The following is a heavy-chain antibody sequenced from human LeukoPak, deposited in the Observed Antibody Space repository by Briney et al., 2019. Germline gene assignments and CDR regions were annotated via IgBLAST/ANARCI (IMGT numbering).Heavy chain of an antibody. CDR3: ARDMTRIPRYCSSTSCSYGMDV. J-gene: IGHJ6*02. Sequence: SETLSLTCTVSGGSISSYYWSWIRQPPGKGLEWIGYIYYSGSTNYNPSLKSRVTISVDTSKNQFSLKLGSVTAADTAVYYCARDMTRIPRYCSSTSCSYGMDVWGQGTTVTVSS. CDR2: IYYSGST. CDR1: GGSISSYY. V-gene: IGHV4-59*01. D-gene: IGHD2-2*01.